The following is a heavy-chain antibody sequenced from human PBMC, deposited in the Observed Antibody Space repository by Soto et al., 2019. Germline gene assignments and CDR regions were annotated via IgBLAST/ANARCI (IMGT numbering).Heavy chain of an antibody. D-gene: IGHD2-2*03. V-gene: IGHV3-23*01. CDR3: AKNGYCSSSSCTWSSYYYGMDV. CDR1: GFTFSSYA. CDR2: ISGSGGST. Sequence: GGSLRLSCAASGFTFSSYAMSWVRQAPGKGLEWVSAISGSGGSTYYADSVKGRFTISRDNSKNTLYPQMNSLRAEDTAVYYCAKNGYCSSSSCTWSSYYYGMDVWGQGTTVTVSS. J-gene: IGHJ6*02.